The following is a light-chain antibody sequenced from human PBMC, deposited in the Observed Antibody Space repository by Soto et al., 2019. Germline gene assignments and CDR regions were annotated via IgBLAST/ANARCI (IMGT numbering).Light chain of an antibody. CDR1: QSVSSNY. V-gene: IGKV3-20*01. Sequence: EVMLTQSPGTLSLSPGERATLSCRASQSVSSNYLAWYQQKSGQAPRLLIYGASNRATGIPDRFSGRGSGTDFTLTIRRLEPEDFAVYYCQQYDTSPRTFGQGTKVEFK. CDR2: GAS. J-gene: IGKJ1*01. CDR3: QQYDTSPRT.